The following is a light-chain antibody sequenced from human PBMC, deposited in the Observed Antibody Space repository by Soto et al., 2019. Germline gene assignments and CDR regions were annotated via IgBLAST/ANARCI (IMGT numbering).Light chain of an antibody. Sequence: DIQMTQSPSSLSSSVGDRVAITCRARQSISGYLNWYQQKPGKAPKLLIYAASSLQSGVPSRFSGSTSGTDFTLTISSQQPKNFATYYCQQSYSTPRTFGQGTKEESK. CDR1: QSISGY. CDR3: QQSYSTPRT. V-gene: IGKV1-39*01. CDR2: AAS. J-gene: IGKJ1*01.